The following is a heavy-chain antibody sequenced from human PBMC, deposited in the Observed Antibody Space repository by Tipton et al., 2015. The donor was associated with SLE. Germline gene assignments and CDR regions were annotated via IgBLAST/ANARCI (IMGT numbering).Heavy chain of an antibody. Sequence: TLSLTCTVSGGSISSGGYYWCWIRLPAGKGLEWIGRIYTSGGTNYNPSLKSRVTISVDTSKNQFSLKLSSVTAADTAVYYCARDLEWLFGWFDPWGQGTLVTVSS. CDR2: IYTSGGT. D-gene: IGHD3-3*01. CDR1: GGSISSGGYY. V-gene: IGHV4-61*02. CDR3: ARDLEWLFGWFDP. J-gene: IGHJ5*02.